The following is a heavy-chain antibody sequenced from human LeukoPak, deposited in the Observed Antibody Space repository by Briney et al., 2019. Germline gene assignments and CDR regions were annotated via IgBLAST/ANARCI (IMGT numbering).Heavy chain of an antibody. D-gene: IGHD3-22*01. V-gene: IGHV4-61*08. Sequence: SETLSLTCTVSGGSISSGGYYWSWIRQHPGKGLEWIGYIYYSGSTNYNPSLKSRVTISVDTSKNQFSLKLSSVTAADTAVYYCARMGYDTFYGMDVWGQGTTVTVSS. CDR1: GGSISSGGYY. CDR3: ARMGYDTFYGMDV. J-gene: IGHJ6*02. CDR2: IYYSGST.